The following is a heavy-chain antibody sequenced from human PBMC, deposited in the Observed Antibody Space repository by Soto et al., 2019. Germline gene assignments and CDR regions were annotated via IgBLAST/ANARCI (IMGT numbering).Heavy chain of an antibody. J-gene: IGHJ4*02. CDR1: GFTFSSYS. V-gene: IGHV3-48*02. CDR2: ISSSISTM. CDR3: AREVGDTAVADFDY. D-gene: IGHD5-18*01. Sequence: EVQLVESGGGLVQPGGSLRLSCAASGFTFSSYSMNWVRQAPGKGLEWLSYISSSISTMHYADSVKGRFTISRDNAKNSLYLQINSLRDEDTAVYYCAREVGDTAVADFDYWGQGTLVPVSS.